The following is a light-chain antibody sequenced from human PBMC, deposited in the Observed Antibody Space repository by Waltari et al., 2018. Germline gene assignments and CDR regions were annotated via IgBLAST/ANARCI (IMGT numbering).Light chain of an antibody. CDR2: VNSDGSH. CDR3: QTGGHGTWV. Sequence: QLVLTQSPSASASLGDSVKLTCTLSSGHSSNVIACNQQQPEKGPRFLMKVNSDGSHSKGDEIPDRFSGSSSGAERYLTISSLQSEDEADYYCQTGGHGTWVFGGGTKLTVL. CDR1: SGHSSNV. V-gene: IGLV4-69*02. J-gene: IGLJ3*02.